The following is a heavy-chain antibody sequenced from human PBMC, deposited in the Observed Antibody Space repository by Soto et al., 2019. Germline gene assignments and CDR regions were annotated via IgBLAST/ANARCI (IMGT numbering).Heavy chain of an antibody. Sequence: PGGSLRLSCAASGFTFSTYAMSWIRQAPGKGLEWVSAISRSGRNTYYADSRKGRFTISRDDSKCTLYLQMNSLRAEDTAVYYCARDPSHSYYTLFYYFDSWGQGTLVTVSS. V-gene: IGHV3-23*01. CDR1: GFTFSTYA. D-gene: IGHD1-26*01. J-gene: IGHJ4*02. CDR2: ISRSGRNT. CDR3: ARDPSHSYYTLFYYFDS.